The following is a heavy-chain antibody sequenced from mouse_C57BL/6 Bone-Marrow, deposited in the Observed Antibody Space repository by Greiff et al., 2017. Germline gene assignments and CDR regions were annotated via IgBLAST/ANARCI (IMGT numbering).Heavy chain of an antibody. CDR2: ISYDGSN. Sequence: DVKLQESGPGLVKPSQSLSLTCSFTGYSITSGYYWHWIRPFPGNKLELMDSISYDGSNNYNPSLKNQITITRDTSKNQFFLKLNSVTTEDTSTFYCARFIGDYWGQGTTLTVSS. J-gene: IGHJ2*01. D-gene: IGHD1-1*01. V-gene: IGHV3-6*01. CDR1: GYSITSGYY. CDR3: ARFIGDY.